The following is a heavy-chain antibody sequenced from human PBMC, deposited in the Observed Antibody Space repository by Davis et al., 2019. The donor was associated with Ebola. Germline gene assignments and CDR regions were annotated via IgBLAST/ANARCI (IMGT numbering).Heavy chain of an antibody. J-gene: IGHJ6*03. D-gene: IGHD3-10*01. CDR2: ISSSSSYI. Sequence: PGGSLRLSCAASGFTFSSYSMNWVRQAPGKGLEWVSSISSSSSYIYYADSVKGRFTISRDNSKNTLYLQMNSLRAEDTAVYYCAKASGSLRDYYYYMDVWGKGTTVTVSS. CDR3: AKASGSLRDYYYYMDV. V-gene: IGHV3-21*01. CDR1: GFTFSSYS.